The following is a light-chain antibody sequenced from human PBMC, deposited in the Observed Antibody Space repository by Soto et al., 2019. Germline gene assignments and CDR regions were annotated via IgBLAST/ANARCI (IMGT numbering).Light chain of an antibody. CDR2: GAC. CDR1: QSFXSSY. J-gene: IGKJ1*01. Sequence: IGLTKSACGLSLSPGERATLTCRASQSFXSSYLAWYRQKPGQAPRLLNXGACRRATGIPERFSGSASGTDFTLTSGGLAAGSSAVYYWQQKGTPPIGEGTKVDI. CDR3: QQKGTPP. V-gene: IGKV3-20*01.